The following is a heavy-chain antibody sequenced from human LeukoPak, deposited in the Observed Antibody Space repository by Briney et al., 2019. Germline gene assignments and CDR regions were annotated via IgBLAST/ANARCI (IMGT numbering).Heavy chain of an antibody. Sequence: ASVKVSCKASGYTFTGYYMHWVRQAPGQGLEWMGWINPNSGGTNYAQKFQGRVTMTTDTSTTTAYMELRSLRADDAAVYYCAREGSAVATYNWFDPWGQGTLVTVSS. V-gene: IGHV1-2*02. CDR3: AREGSAVATYNWFDP. J-gene: IGHJ5*02. CDR1: GYTFTGYY. CDR2: INPNSGGT. D-gene: IGHD5-12*01.